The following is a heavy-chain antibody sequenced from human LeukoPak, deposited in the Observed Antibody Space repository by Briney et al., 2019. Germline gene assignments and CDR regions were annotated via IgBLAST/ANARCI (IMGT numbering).Heavy chain of an antibody. CDR2: INPNSGGT. V-gene: IGHV1-2*02. Sequence: ASVKVSCKASGYTFINNWMHWVGQAPGQGLEWMGWINPNSGGTNYAQKFQGRVTMTRDTSISTAYMELSRLRSDDTAVYYCARLYSYYYDSSGYYRDGYFDYWGQGTLVTVSS. CDR1: GYTFINNW. CDR3: ARLYSYYYDSSGYYRDGYFDY. D-gene: IGHD3-22*01. J-gene: IGHJ4*02.